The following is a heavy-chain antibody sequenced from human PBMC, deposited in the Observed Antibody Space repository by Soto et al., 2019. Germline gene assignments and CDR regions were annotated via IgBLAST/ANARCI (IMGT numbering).Heavy chain of an antibody. V-gene: IGHV1-8*01. D-gene: IGHD3-3*01. CDR1: GYTFTSYD. CDR3: ARDKGYDFWSGYPTGFDY. J-gene: IGHJ4*02. CDR2: MNPNSGNT. Sequence: QVQLVQSGAEVKKPGASVKVSCKASGYTFTSYDINWVRQATGQGLEWMGWMNPNSGNTGYAQKFQGRVTMTRSTSISTAYMELSSLRSEDTAVYYCARDKGYDFWSGYPTGFDYWGQGTLVTVSS.